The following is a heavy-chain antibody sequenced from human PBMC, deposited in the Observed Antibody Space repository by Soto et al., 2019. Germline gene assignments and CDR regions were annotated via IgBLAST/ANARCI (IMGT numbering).Heavy chain of an antibody. D-gene: IGHD3-10*01. V-gene: IGHV3-7*01. CDR1: GFTFSNYW. CDR2: IKQDGSEK. CDR3: GIATVAITSRHYFDR. Sequence: EVQLVESGGTLVQPGGSLRLSCAASGFTFSNYWMTWVRQAPGKGLEWVANIKQDGSEKYYVDSVKGRFTIDRDNAKNSVYLQMNSLRVEDTAVYYCGIATVAITSRHYFDRWGQGTLVTVSS. J-gene: IGHJ4*02.